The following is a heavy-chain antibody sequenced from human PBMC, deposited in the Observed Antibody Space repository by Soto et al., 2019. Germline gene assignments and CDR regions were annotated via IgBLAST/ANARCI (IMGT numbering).Heavy chain of an antibody. Sequence: SETLSLTCAVYGWSFIGYYWSWIRQPPGTGLEWIGEINHSGSTNYNPSLKSRVTISVDTSKNQFSLKLSSVTAADTAVYYCARVLVGDVNLYYYGLDVWGQGNTVTVSS. CDR1: GWSFIGYY. D-gene: IGHD3-3*01. CDR3: ARVLVGDVNLYYYGLDV. V-gene: IGHV4-34*01. J-gene: IGHJ6*02. CDR2: INHSGST.